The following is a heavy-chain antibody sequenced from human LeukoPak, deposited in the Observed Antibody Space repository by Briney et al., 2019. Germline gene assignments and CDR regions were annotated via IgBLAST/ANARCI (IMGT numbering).Heavy chain of an antibody. CDR2: IYHNGNI. D-gene: IGHD3-22*01. CDR3: VRRADPDSRGEFPHDFDA. J-gene: IGHJ4*02. Sequence: SETLSLTCAVSGSSISSGHYWGWIRQPPGKGLEWIGSIYHNGNIYYNTALKSRVSIAVDTSKNQFFLSLRSVTAADTAVYYCVRRADPDSRGEFPHDFDAWGEGTLVTVSS. CDR1: GSSISSGHY. V-gene: IGHV4-38-2*01.